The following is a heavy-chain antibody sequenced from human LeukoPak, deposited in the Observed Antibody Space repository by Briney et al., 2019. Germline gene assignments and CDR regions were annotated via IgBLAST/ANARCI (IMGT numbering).Heavy chain of an antibody. D-gene: IGHD3-22*01. CDR1: GGSLSSFY. CDR3: ARTILEYYYDSNGRYYFDY. J-gene: IGHJ4*02. CDR2: IYYSGST. Sequence: PSETLSLTCTVSGGSLSSFYWSWIRQPPGKGLEWIGYIYYSGSTNYNPSLESRVTISVDTSKNQFSLKLSSVTAADTAAYYCARTILEYYYDSNGRYYFDYWGQGTLVTVSS. V-gene: IGHV4-59*01.